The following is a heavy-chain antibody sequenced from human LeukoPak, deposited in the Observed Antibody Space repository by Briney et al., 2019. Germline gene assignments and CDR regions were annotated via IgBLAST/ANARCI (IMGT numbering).Heavy chain of an antibody. CDR3: ASDRIEVDAFDI. Sequence: SETLSLTCTVSGGSLSSGRYFWRWLAQPAGRGRVRIGRIYTSGSTNYTPSLKSRVTISVDTSKNQFSLKLSSVTAADTAVYYCASDRIEVDAFDIWGQGTMVTVSS. CDR1: GGSLSSGRYF. V-gene: IGHV4-61*02. D-gene: IGHD2-15*01. CDR2: IYTSGST. J-gene: IGHJ3*02.